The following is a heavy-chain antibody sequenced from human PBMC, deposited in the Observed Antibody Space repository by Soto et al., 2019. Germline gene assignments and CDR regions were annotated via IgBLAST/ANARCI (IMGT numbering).Heavy chain of an antibody. CDR3: ARAVGTGVFDY. CDR1: GDSFATST. V-gene: IGHV1-69*18. D-gene: IGHD1-1*01. CDR2: IIPLLDTP. J-gene: IGHJ4*02. Sequence: QVQLVQSGTEVKRPGSSVKVSCKASGDSFATSTFSWVRQTPGQGLEWMGTIIPLLDTPDYAQKFQGSVTITADESTSTVYMVLNSLRSDDAAVYYCARAVGTGVFDYWGQGTLVTVSS.